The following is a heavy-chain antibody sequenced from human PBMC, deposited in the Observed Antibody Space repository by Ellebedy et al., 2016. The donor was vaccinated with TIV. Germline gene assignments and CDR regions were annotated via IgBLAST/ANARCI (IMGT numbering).Heavy chain of an antibody. D-gene: IGHD5-18*01. CDR1: GFTFRSYD. V-gene: IGHV3-13*01. Sequence: GGSLRLSCAASGFTFRSYDMHWVRQAPGKGLEWVSAIGTAGDTYYPGSVKGRFTISRENAKNSLYLQMNSLRAEDTAGYYCARVRFGDTAVDYWGQGTLVTVSS. J-gene: IGHJ4*02. CDR2: IGTAGDT. CDR3: ARVRFGDTAVDY.